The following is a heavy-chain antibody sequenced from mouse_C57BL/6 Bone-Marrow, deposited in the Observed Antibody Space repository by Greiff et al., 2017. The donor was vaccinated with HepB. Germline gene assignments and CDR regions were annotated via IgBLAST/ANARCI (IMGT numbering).Heavy chain of an antibody. J-gene: IGHJ3*01. CDR2: IHPSDSDT. CDR1: GYTFTSYW. V-gene: IGHV1-74*01. Sequence: QVQLQQPGAELVKPGASVKVSCKASGYTFTSYWMHWVKQRPGQGLEWIGRIHPSDSDTNYNQKFKGKATLTVDKSSSTAYMQLSSLTSEDSAVYYCAIHYYYGSSYVGFAYWGQGTLVTVSA. CDR3: AIHYYYGSSYVGFAY. D-gene: IGHD1-1*01.